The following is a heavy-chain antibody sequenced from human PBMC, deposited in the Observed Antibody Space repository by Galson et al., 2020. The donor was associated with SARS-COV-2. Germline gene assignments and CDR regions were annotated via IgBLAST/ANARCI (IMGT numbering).Heavy chain of an antibody. CDR3: TMYSSSWDLI. CDR1: GFTFSGSA. Sequence: GGSLRLSCAASGFTFSGSAMHWVRQASGKGLEWVGRIRSKANSYATAYAASVKGRFTISRDDSKNTAYLQMNSLKTEDTAVYYCTMYSSSWDLIWGQGTMVTVSS. D-gene: IGHD6-13*01. J-gene: IGHJ3*02. V-gene: IGHV3-73*01. CDR2: IRSKANSYAT.